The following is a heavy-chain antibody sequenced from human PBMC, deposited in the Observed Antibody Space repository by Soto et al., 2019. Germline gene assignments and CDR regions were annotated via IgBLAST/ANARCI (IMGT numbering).Heavy chain of an antibody. V-gene: IGHV3-23*01. J-gene: IGHJ4*02. D-gene: IGHD6-19*01. CDR2: ISGSGGST. CDR3: AKDRRIHSSGWDDFDY. CDR1: GFTFSSYA. Sequence: GGSLRLSCAASGFTFSSYAMSWVRQAPGKGLEWVSAISGSGGSTYYADSVKGRFTISRDNSKNTLYLQMNSLKAEDTAVYYCAKDRRIHSSGWDDFDYWGQGTLVTVSS.